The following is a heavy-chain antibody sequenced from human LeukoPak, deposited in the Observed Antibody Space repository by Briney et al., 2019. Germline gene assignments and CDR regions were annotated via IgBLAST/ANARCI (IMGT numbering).Heavy chain of an antibody. CDR3: ARERCGGDCYYYFNGMDV. J-gene: IGHJ6*02. D-gene: IGHD2-21*02. CDR1: GGSISSYF. Sequence: SETLSLTCTVSGGSISSYFWTWIRQPAGKGLEWIGHIYTSGSTKYNPSLKSRVTMSVDTSKNQFSLKLNSVTAADTALYYCARERCGGDCYYYFNGMDVWGQGTPVAVSS. V-gene: IGHV4-4*07. CDR2: IYTSGST.